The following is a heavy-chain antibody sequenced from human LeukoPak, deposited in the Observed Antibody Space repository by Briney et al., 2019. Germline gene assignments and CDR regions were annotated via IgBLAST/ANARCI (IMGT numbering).Heavy chain of an antibody. CDR2: ISHDGGST. CDR1: GFTFSSYS. CDR3: VRDDEHGYNSLDY. J-gene: IGHJ4*02. V-gene: IGHV3-30-3*01. D-gene: IGHD5-24*01. Sequence: GGSLRLSCVASGFTFSSYSMHWVRQVPGKGLDCVAVISHDGGSTYYADSVRGRFTISRDNSKNTLFLQMNSLRADDTAVFYCVRDDEHGYNSLDYWGRGTLVTVSS.